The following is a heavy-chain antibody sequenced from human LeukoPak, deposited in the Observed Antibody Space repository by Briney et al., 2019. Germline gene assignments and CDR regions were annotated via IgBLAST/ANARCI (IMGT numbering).Heavy chain of an antibody. J-gene: IGHJ4*02. CDR2: IYSGGST. D-gene: IGHD4-11*01. Sequence: GGSLRLSCAASGFTVSSNYMSWVRQAPGKGLEWVSVIYSGGSTYYADSVKGRFTISRDNSKNTLYLQMNSLRAEDTAVYYCVELFNTVSNDYWGQGTLVTVSS. V-gene: IGHV3-53*01. CDR1: GFTVSSNY. CDR3: VELFNTVSNDY.